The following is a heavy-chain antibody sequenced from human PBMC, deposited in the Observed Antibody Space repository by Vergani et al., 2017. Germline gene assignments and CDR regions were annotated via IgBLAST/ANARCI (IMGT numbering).Heavy chain of an antibody. CDR1: GYSISSGYY. CDR3: AGCGGDCPDAFDI. V-gene: IGHV4-61*01. D-gene: IGHD2-21*02. J-gene: IGHJ3*02. CDR2: IYYSGST. Sequence: QVQLQESGPGLVKPSETLSLTCTVSGYSISSGYYWGWIRQPPGKGLEWIGYIYYSGSTNYNPSLKSRVTISVDTSKNQFSLKLSSVTAADTAVYYCAGCGGDCPDAFDIWGQGTMVTVSS.